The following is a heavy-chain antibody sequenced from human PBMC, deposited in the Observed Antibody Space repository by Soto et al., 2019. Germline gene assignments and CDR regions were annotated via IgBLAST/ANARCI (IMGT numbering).Heavy chain of an antibody. D-gene: IGHD5-12*01. CDR1: GGSFSGYY. V-gene: IGHV4-34*01. Sequence: QVQLQQWGAGLLKPSETLSLTCAVYGGSFSGYYWSWIRQPPGKGLEWIGEINHSGSTNYNPSLKRRVXXXVXTSKHQFSLKLSSVPAADTAVYYCARGGGWIDAFDIWGQGTMVTVSS. J-gene: IGHJ3*02. CDR2: INHSGST. CDR3: ARGGGWIDAFDI.